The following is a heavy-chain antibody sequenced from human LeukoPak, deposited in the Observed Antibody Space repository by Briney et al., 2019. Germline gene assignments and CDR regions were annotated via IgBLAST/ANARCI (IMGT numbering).Heavy chain of an antibody. CDR3: ARSTVTTFGVDWFDP. J-gene: IGHJ5*02. D-gene: IGHD4-17*01. CDR1: GYTFTIYG. Sequence: ASVKVSCKASGYTFTIYGISWVRQAPGQGHEWMGRISAYNGNTNYAHKFQGRVTMTTDTSTSTAYMELRSLRSDDTAVYYCARSTVTTFGVDWFDPWGQGTLVTVSS. CDR2: ISAYNGNT. V-gene: IGHV1-18*01.